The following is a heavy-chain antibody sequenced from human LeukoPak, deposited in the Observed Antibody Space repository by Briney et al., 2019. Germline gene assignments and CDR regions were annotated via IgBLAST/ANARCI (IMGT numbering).Heavy chain of an antibody. CDR2: INPSGGST. CDR1: GYTFTSYY. J-gene: IGHJ6*02. Sequence: ASVKVSCKASGYTFTSYYMHWVRQAPGQGLEWMGIINPSGGSTSYAQKFQGRVTMTRDTSTSTVYMELSSLRSEDTAVYYCATDGQLEPFSYYYYYGMDVWGQGTTVTVSS. V-gene: IGHV1-46*01. CDR3: ATDGQLEPFSYYYYYGMDV. D-gene: IGHD1-1*01.